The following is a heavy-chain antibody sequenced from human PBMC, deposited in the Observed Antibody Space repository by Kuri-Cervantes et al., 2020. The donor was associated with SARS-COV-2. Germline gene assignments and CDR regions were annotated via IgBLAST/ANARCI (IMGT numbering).Heavy chain of an antibody. CDR2: IYYSGST. V-gene: IGHV4-61*01. D-gene: IGHD3-22*01. CDR3: ARDLGNYYDSSGYYYGWFDP. Sequence: SETLSLTCDISGDSIKSDSYFWGWIRQPPGKGLEWIGYIYYSGSTNYNPSLKSRVTISVDTSKNQFSLKLSSVTAADTAVYYCARDLGNYYDSSGYYYGWFDPWGQGTLVTVSS. J-gene: IGHJ5*02. CDR1: GDSIKSDSYF.